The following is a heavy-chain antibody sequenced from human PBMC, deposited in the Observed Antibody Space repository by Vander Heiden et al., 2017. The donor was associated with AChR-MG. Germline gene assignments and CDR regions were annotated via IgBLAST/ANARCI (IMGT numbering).Heavy chain of an antibody. Sequence: EVQLVESGGGLVKPGRSLRLSCTASGFTFGDYAMSWFRQAPGKGLEWVGFIRSKAYGGTTEYAASVKGRFTISRDDSKSIAYLQMNSLKTEDTAVYYCTRDFPEQQLAYDRILWGQGTLVTVSS. J-gene: IGHJ4*02. CDR1: GFTFGDYA. CDR2: IRSKAYGGTT. D-gene: IGHD6-13*01. CDR3: TRDFPEQQLAYDRIL. V-gene: IGHV3-49*05.